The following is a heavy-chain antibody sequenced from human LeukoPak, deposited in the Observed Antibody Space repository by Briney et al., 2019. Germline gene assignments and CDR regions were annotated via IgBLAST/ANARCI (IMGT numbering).Heavy chain of an antibody. D-gene: IGHD4-23*01. V-gene: IGHV4-30-2*01. Sequence: SETLSLTCAVSGGSISSGGYSWSWIRQPPGKGLEWIGYIYHSGSTCYNPSLKSRVTISVDRSKNQFSLKLSSVTAADTAVYYCAREMATVVTPAYFDLWGRGTLVTVSS. CDR3: AREMATVVTPAYFDL. CDR2: IYHSGST. J-gene: IGHJ2*01. CDR1: GGSISSGGYS.